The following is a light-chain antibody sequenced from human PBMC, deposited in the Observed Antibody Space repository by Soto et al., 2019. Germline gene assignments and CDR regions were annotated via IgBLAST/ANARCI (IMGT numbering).Light chain of an antibody. CDR1: RRDVGGYNY. J-gene: IGLJ1*01. Sequence: QSVVTQPASVSGSPGQSVTISCTGTRRDVGGYNYVSWYQQHPGKAPKLMIYDVNDRPSGVSHRFSGSKSGNTASLSISGLQPEDEADYYCSSYTSSTTDVFGTGTKVTVL. CDR2: DVN. CDR3: SSYTSSTTDV. V-gene: IGLV2-14*03.